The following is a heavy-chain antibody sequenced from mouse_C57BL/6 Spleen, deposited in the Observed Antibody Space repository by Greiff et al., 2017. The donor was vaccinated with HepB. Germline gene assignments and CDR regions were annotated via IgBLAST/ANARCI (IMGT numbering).Heavy chain of an antibody. CDR2: IDPSDSYT. Sequence: QVQLQQPGAELVMPGASVKLSCKASGYTFTSYWMHWVKQRPGQGLEWIGEIDPSDSYTNYNQKFKGKSTLTVDKSSSTAYMQLSSLTSEDSAVYYCARPPSYGSSYWYFDVRGTGTTVTVSS. D-gene: IGHD1-1*01. J-gene: IGHJ1*03. V-gene: IGHV1-69*01. CDR1: GYTFTSYW. CDR3: ARPPSYGSSYWYFDV.